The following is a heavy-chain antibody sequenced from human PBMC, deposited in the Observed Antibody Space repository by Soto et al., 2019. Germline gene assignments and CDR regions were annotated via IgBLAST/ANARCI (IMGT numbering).Heavy chain of an antibody. CDR1: GFTFTNAL. CDR3: IKDGPDGRAY. Sequence: PGGSLRLSCASSGFTFTNALMSWVRQAPGKGLEWVARIKSKTDGGTTDYATPVKGRFTISRDDSKNTLYLQMNSLKIEDTAVYYWIKDGPDGRAYWGQGT. J-gene: IGHJ4*02. V-gene: IGHV3-15*01. CDR2: IKSKTDGGTT.